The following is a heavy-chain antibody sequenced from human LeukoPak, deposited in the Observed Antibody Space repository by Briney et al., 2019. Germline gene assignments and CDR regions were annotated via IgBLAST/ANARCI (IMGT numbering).Heavy chain of an antibody. CDR3: ASVPLQQLVSGAFDI. Sequence: GASVKVSCKASGGTFSSYAISWVRQAPGQGLEWMGGIIPIFGTANYAQKFQGRVTITADKSTSTAYMELSSLRSEDTAVYYCASVPLQQLVSGAFDIWGQGTMVTVSS. CDR2: IIPIFGTA. D-gene: IGHD6-13*01. CDR1: GGTFSSYA. J-gene: IGHJ3*02. V-gene: IGHV1-69*06.